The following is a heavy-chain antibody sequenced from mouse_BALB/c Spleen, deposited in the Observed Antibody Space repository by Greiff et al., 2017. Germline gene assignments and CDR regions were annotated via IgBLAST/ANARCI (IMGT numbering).Heavy chain of an antibody. V-gene: IGHV3-8*02. CDR2: ISYSGST. D-gene: IGHD2-4*01. CDR3: ARKGDDYDGFAY. CDR1: GDSITSGY. Sequence: EVKLMESGPSLVKPSQTLSLTCSVTGDSITSGYWNWIRKFPGNKLEYMGYISYSGSTYYNPSLKSRISITRDTSKNQYYLQLNSVTTEDTATYYCARKGDDYDGFAYWGQGTLVTVSA. J-gene: IGHJ3*01.